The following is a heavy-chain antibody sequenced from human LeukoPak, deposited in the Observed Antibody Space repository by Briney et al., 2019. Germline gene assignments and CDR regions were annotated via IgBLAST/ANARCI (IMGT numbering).Heavy chain of an antibody. Sequence: GASVKVSCKASGYTFTDYYIHWVRQAPGQGLEWMAWINPHSGGTNYAPKFQGRITLTRDTSISTDYMELSSLTSDDTAVYYCARDGDGRINFDYWGQGTLVAVSS. CDR2: INPHSGGT. V-gene: IGHV1-2*02. CDR3: ARDGDGRINFDY. D-gene: IGHD5-24*01. J-gene: IGHJ4*02. CDR1: GYTFTDYY.